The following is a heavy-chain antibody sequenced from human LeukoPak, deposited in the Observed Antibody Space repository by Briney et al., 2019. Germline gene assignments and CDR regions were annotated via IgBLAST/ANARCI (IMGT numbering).Heavy chain of an antibody. J-gene: IGHJ4*02. CDR3: ASWAGNTQSDSWSGPFDY. Sequence: GRSLRLSCAASGFTFSSYGMHWVRQAPGKGLEWVSSISSSSSYIYYADSVKGRFTISRDNAKNSLYLQMNSLRAEDTAVYYCASWAGNTQSDSWSGPFDYWGQGTLVTVSS. CDR2: ISSSSSYI. D-gene: IGHD3-3*01. CDR1: GFTFSSYG. V-gene: IGHV3-21*01.